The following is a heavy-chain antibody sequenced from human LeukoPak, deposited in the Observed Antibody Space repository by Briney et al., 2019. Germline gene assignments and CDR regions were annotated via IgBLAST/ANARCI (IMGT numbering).Heavy chain of an antibody. Sequence: GGSLRLSCAASGFTFSSYAMSWVRQAPGKGLEWVSAVSGSGGSTYYADSVKGRFTISRDNSKNTLYLQMNSLGAEDTAVYYCAKVHSSSWYLFLGYWGQGTLVTVSS. CDR2: VSGSGGST. CDR3: AKVHSSSWYLFLGY. J-gene: IGHJ4*02. D-gene: IGHD6-13*01. V-gene: IGHV3-23*01. CDR1: GFTFSSYA.